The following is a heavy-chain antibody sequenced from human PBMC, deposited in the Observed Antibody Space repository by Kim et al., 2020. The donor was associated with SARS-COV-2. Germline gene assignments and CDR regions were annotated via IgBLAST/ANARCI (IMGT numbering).Heavy chain of an antibody. CDR2: IRSKANSYAT. V-gene: IGHV3-73*01. CDR3: TRRLGVRGVEDAFDI. J-gene: IGHJ3*02. CDR1: GFTFSGSA. D-gene: IGHD3-10*01. Sequence: GGSLRLSCAASGFTFSGSAMHWVRQASGKGLEWVGRIRSKANSYATAYAASVKGRFTISRDDSKNTAYLQMNSLKTEDTAVYYCTRRLGVRGVEDAFDIWGQGTMVTVSS.